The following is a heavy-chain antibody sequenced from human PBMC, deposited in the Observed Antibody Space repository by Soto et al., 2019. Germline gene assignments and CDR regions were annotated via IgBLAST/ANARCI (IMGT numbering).Heavy chain of an antibody. V-gene: IGHV1-18*01. CDR1: GYSFRTHG. Sequence: QVQLVQSGAEVKTPGASVKVSCRASGYSFRTHGISWVRQAPGQGREWMGWISTYDDKTNFPQKFQGRITMTTDTSTSTAYMELRSLRSADTAVYFCARDLGYCNSSGCFRNWFDPWGQGTLVTVSS. D-gene: IGHD2-15*01. CDR2: ISTYDDKT. CDR3: ARDLGYCNSSGCFRNWFDP. J-gene: IGHJ5*02.